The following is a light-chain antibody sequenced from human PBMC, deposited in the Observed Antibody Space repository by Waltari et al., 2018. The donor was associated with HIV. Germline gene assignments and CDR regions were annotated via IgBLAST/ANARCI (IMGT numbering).Light chain of an antibody. CDR2: GAS. CDR1: QSVHTS. J-gene: IGKJ2*01. Sequence: DIVMTQSPAILSVSPGESVTLSCRAIQSVHTSLAWYQQKPGQAPRLLIYGASTSATGIPARFSGSASGTEFTLTISSLQSEDSAVYHCQQYDDWPPFTFGQGTKLEIK. V-gene: IGKV3-15*01. CDR3: QQYDDWPPFT.